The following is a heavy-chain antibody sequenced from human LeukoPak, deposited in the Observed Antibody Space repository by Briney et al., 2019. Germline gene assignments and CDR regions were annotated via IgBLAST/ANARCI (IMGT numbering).Heavy chain of an antibody. Sequence: GGTLRLSCAASGFTFSSYGMSWVRQAPGKGLEWVSVISGSGGSTYYADSVKGRFTISRDNSKNTVYLQMNSLRAEDTAVYYYTRDSGDYYDSSGYLVVFDYWGQGTLVTVSS. CDR2: ISGSGGST. J-gene: IGHJ4*02. CDR3: TRDSGDYYDSSGYLVVFDY. CDR1: GFTFSSYG. V-gene: IGHV3-23*01. D-gene: IGHD3-22*01.